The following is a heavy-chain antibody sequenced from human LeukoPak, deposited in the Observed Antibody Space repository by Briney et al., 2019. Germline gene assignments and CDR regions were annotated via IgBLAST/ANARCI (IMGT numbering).Heavy chain of an antibody. J-gene: IGHJ6*02. CDR1: GFTVSSNY. Sequence: GGSLRLSCAASGFTVSSNYMSWVRQAPGKGLEWVSVIYSGGSTYYADSVKGRFTISRDNPKNTLYLQMNSLRAEDTAVYYCARDPVSISMVRGVTKYYYYGMDVWGQGTTVTVSS. CDR3: ARDPVSISMVRGVTKYYYYGMDV. D-gene: IGHD3-10*01. V-gene: IGHV3-66*01. CDR2: IYSGGST.